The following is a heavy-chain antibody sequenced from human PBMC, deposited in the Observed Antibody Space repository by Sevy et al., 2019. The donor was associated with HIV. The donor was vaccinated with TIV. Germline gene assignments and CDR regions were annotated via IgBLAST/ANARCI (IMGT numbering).Heavy chain of an antibody. Sequence: SETLSLTCTVSGGSITSLYWNWTRQPPGKGLEWIANIYYNGHINYNPSLKSRVTLSLDTSKNQFSLRLSSVTAADTAMYYCAGENAWGRGYSWGQGILVTVSS. D-gene: IGHD1-26*01. V-gene: IGHV4-59*08. CDR3: AGENAWGRGYS. CDR1: GGSITSLY. CDR2: IYYNGHI. J-gene: IGHJ4*02.